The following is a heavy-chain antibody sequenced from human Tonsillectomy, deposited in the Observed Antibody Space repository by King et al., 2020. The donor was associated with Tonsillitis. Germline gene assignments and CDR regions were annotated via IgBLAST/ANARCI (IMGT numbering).Heavy chain of an antibody. Sequence: VQLVESGGGVVQPGGSLRLSCAASGFAFSSFSMHWVRQAPGKGLEWVAVISPDGGKKYYADSVKGRFTISRDNSKNTLYLQMNSLTAEDAAVYYCASNMIEAAGTSFDYWGQGTLVTVSS. CDR3: ASNMIEAAGTSFDY. CDR2: ISPDGGKK. D-gene: IGHD6-13*01. V-gene: IGHV3-30*04. CDR1: GFAFSSFS. J-gene: IGHJ4*02.